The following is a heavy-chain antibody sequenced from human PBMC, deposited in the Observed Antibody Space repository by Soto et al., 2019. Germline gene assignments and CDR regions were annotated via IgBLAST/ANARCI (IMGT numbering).Heavy chain of an antibody. CDR3: ARGIVYYDLWSKPRLLNWFDP. V-gene: IGHV1-18*01. D-gene: IGHD3-3*01. Sequence: QVQLVQSGAEVKKPGASVKVSCKASGYTFTSYGISWVRQAPGQGLEWMGWISAYNGNTNYAQKLQGRVTMNTDTYTSTAYMELRRLRSDDTAVYYCARGIVYYDLWSKPRLLNWFDPWGQGTLVTVCS. CDR1: GYTFTSYG. CDR2: ISAYNGNT. J-gene: IGHJ5*02.